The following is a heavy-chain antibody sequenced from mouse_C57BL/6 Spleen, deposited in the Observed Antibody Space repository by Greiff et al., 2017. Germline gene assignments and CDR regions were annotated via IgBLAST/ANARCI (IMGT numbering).Heavy chain of an antibody. Sequence: EVQLVESGGDLVKPGGSLKLSCAASGFTFSSYGMSWVRQTPDKRLEWVATISSGGSYTYYPDSVKGRFTISRDNAKNTLYLQMSSLKSEDTAMYYCARHEGGTTVVADYYARDYWGQGTSVTVSS. V-gene: IGHV5-6*01. CDR1: GFTFSSYG. J-gene: IGHJ4*01. D-gene: IGHD1-1*01. CDR3: ARHEGGTTVVADYYARDY. CDR2: ISSGGSYT.